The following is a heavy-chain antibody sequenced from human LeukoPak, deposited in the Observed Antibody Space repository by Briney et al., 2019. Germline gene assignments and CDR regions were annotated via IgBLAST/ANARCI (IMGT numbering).Heavy chain of an antibody. Sequence: GGSLRLSCGASGFTFSDYYMSWIRQAPGKGQEWVSYISSSGSTIYYADSVKGRFTISRDNAKNSLYLQMNSLRAEDTAVYYCARDGWFGESIDHWGQGTLVTVSS. CDR3: ARDGWFGESIDH. V-gene: IGHV3-11*04. D-gene: IGHD3-10*01. J-gene: IGHJ4*02. CDR1: GFTFSDYY. CDR2: ISSSGSTI.